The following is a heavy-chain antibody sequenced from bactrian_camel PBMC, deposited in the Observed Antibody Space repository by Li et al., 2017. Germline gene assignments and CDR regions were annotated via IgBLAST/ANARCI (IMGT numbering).Heavy chain of an antibody. V-gene: IGHV3S54*01. CDR1: TNTYTTHC. Sequence: HVQLVESGGGSVQAGGSLRLSCVASTNTYTTHCVGWFRQAPGKEREGVAGIHPGTGNTYVTESVQDRFTISHDNAKRTLYLQMNSLKPEDTATYYCAAEVSTLYCKVVARYFNYWGKGTQVTVS. J-gene: IGHJ4*01. CDR2: IHPGTGNT. CDR3: AAEVSTLYCKVVARYFNY. D-gene: IGHD6*01.